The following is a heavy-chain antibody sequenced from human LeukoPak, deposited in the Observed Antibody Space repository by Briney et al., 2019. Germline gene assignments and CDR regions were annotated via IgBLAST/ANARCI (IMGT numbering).Heavy chain of an antibody. Sequence: GGSLRLSCAASGFTFSSYGMHWVRQAPGKGLEWVAFIRYDGSNKYYADSVKGRFTISRDNSKNTLYLQMNSLRAEDTAVYYCARGFGAYYYMDVWGKGTTVTISS. V-gene: IGHV3-30*02. J-gene: IGHJ6*03. D-gene: IGHD3-10*01. CDR1: GFTFSSYG. CDR2: IRYDGSNK. CDR3: ARGFGAYYYMDV.